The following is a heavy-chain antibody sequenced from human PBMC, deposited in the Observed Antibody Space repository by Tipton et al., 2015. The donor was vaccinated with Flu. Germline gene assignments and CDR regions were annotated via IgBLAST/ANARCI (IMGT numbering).Heavy chain of an antibody. CDR2: IYYSGTT. CDR1: GGSISTSNYY. CDR3: ARNLGGGAFDI. Sequence: LRLSCTVSGGSISTSNYYWDWIRQPPGKGLEWIGNIYYSGTTSYNPSLQSRVTISIYTSNNQFSLKLSSVTAADTAVYYCARNLGGGAFDIWGQGTMVTVSS. D-gene: IGHD3-10*01. J-gene: IGHJ3*02. V-gene: IGHV4-39*07.